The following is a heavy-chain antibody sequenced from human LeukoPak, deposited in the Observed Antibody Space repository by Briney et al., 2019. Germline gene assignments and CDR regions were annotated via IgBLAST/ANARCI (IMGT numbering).Heavy chain of an antibody. CDR1: GGSISSTSYY. CDR3: ARGNIVVVPAATGFYYYYYMDV. Sequence: SETLSLTCTVSGGSISSTSYYWGWIRQPPGKGLEWIGEINHSGSTNYNPSLKSRVTISVDTSKNQFSLKLSSVTAADTAVYYCARGNIVVVPAATGFYYYYYMDVWGKGTTVTVSS. V-gene: IGHV4-39*07. J-gene: IGHJ6*03. D-gene: IGHD2-2*01. CDR2: INHSGST.